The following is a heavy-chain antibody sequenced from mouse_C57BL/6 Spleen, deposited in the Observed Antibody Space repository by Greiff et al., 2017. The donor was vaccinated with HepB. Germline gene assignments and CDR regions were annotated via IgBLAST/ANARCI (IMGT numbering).Heavy chain of an antibody. J-gene: IGHJ4*01. CDR2: IDPSDSET. V-gene: IGHV1-52*01. D-gene: IGHD2-1*01. CDR3: ARLGGNYVGYAMDY. CDR1: GYTFTSYW. Sequence: QVQLQQPGAELVRPGSSVKLSCKASGYTFTSYWMHWVKQRPIQGLEWIGNIDPSDSETHYNQKFKDKATLTVDKSSSTAYMQLSSLTSEDSAVYYCARLGGNYVGYAMDYWGQGTSVTVSS.